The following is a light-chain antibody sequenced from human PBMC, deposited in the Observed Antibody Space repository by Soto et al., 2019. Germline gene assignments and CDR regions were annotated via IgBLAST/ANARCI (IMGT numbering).Light chain of an antibody. J-gene: IGKJ1*01. CDR2: RSS. Sequence: EIVLTQSPGTLSLSPGERATLSCRASQSGISNYLASYQQKPGQAPRLLMYRSSFRATGIPDRFSGSGSGTDFSLTISRLEPEDFEVYYCQRYGRSWTFGPGIKVEI. CDR3: QRYGRSWT. V-gene: IGKV3-20*01. CDR1: QSGISNY.